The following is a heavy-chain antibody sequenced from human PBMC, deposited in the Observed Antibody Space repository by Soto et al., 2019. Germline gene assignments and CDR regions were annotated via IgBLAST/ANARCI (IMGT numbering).Heavy chain of an antibody. CDR3: AKDHDYGGNDKYYFDY. CDR1: GFTVSSNY. J-gene: IGHJ4*02. D-gene: IGHD4-17*01. CDR2: ISGSGGST. V-gene: IGHV3-23*01. Sequence: PGGSLRLSCAASGFTVSSNYMSWVRQAPGKGLEWVSAISGSGGSTYYADSVKGRFTISRDNSKNTLYLQMNSLRAEDTAIYYCAKDHDYGGNDKYYFDYWGQGTMVTVSS.